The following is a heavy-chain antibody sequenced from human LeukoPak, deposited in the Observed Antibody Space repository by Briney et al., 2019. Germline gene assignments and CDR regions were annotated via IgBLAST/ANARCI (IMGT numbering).Heavy chain of an antibody. J-gene: IGHJ4*02. V-gene: IGHV4-30-2*01. D-gene: IGHD3-3*01. CDR3: ARGSTIFGVVIPLPYFDY. CDR1: GGSISSGGYY. Sequence: NPSETLSLTCTVSGGSISSGGYYWSWIRQPPGKGLEWIGYIYHSGSTYYNPSLKSRVTISVDRSKNQFSLKLSSVTAADTAVYYCARGSTIFGVVIPLPYFDYWGQGTLVTVSS. CDR2: IYHSGST.